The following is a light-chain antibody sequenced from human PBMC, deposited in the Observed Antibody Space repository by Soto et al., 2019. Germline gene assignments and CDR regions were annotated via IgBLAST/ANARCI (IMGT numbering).Light chain of an antibody. CDR2: EVV. Sequence: QSALTQSPSASGSPGQSVTISCTGTKNDIGVYDFVSWYQHHPGKAPRLIIYEVVQRPSGVPDRFSGSKSGNTASLTVSGLQAADEADYFCKSYAGSNTYAFGRGTKVTVL. V-gene: IGLV2-8*01. CDR3: KSYAGSNTYA. CDR1: KNDIGVYDF. J-gene: IGLJ1*01.